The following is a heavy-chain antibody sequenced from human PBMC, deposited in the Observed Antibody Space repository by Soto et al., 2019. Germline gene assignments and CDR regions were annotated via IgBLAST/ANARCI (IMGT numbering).Heavy chain of an antibody. V-gene: IGHV3-74*01. D-gene: IGHD4-17*01. J-gene: IGHJ4*02. CDR2: INSDGSTT. Sequence: EVQLVESGGGLVQPGGSLRRSCAVSGFTFSGYWMHWVRQAPGKGLVWVSRINSDGSTTSYADSVKGRFTISRDNAKNTLYLQMVSLRAEDTAVYYCASAKIGDYFQVYWGQGTLFTVSS. CDR3: ASAKIGDYFQVY. CDR1: GFTFSGYW.